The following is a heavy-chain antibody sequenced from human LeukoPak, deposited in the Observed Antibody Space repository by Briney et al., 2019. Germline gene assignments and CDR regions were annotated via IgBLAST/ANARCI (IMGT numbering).Heavy chain of an antibody. V-gene: IGHV3-72*01. CDR2: TRNKANSYTT. CDR3: ARRRSGYSYDS. Sequence: GGSLRLSCAASGFTFSDHYTDWVRQAPGKGLEWVGRTRNKANSYTTEYAASVKGRFTISRDDSKNSLYLQTNSLKTEDTAVYYCARRRSGYSYDSWGQGTLVTVSS. CDR1: GFTFSDHY. J-gene: IGHJ4*02. D-gene: IGHD3-3*01.